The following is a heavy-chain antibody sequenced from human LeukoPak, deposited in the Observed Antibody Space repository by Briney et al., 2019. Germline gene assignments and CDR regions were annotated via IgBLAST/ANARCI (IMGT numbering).Heavy chain of an antibody. Sequence: GGSLRLSCAASGFTFSSYWMHWVRQAPGKGLVWVSRINSDGSSTSYADSVKGRFTISRDNAKNTLYLQMNSLRAEDTAVYYRARDRGVRGDLDYWGQGTLVTVSS. J-gene: IGHJ4*02. CDR3: ARDRGVRGDLDY. D-gene: IGHD3-10*01. CDR1: GFTFSSYW. V-gene: IGHV3-74*01. CDR2: INSDGSST.